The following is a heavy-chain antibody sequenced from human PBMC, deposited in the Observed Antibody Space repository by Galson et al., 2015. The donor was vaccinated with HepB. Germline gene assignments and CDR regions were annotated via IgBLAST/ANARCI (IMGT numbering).Heavy chain of an antibody. Sequence: SLRLSCAASGSTFSSYSMNWVRQAPGKGLEWVSSISSSSSYIYYADSVKGRFTISRDNAKNSLYLQMNSLRAEDTAVYYCARDLRWDYALVRGGYYYYYYMDVWGKGTTVTVSS. D-gene: IGHD4-17*01. J-gene: IGHJ6*03. CDR3: ARDLRWDYALVRGGYYYYYYMDV. V-gene: IGHV3-21*01. CDR1: GSTFSSYS. CDR2: ISSSSSYI.